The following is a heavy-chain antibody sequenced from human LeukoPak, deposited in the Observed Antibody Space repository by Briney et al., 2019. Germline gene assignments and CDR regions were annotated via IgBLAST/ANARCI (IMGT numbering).Heavy chain of an antibody. Sequence: ASVKVSCKASGYTFTGYYMRWVRQAPGQGLEWMGRINPNSGGTNYAQKFQGRVTMTRDTSISTVYMELSRLRSDDTAVYYCARVSSSTSYRFLWFDPWGQGTLVTVSS. CDR1: GYTFTGYY. CDR2: INPNSGGT. V-gene: IGHV1-2*06. D-gene: IGHD2-2*01. J-gene: IGHJ5*02. CDR3: ARVSSSTSYRFLWFDP.